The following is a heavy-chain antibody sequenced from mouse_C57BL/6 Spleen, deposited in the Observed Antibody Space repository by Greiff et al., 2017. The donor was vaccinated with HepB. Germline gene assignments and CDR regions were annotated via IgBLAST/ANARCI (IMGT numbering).Heavy chain of an antibody. CDR3: ARGEVYYAMDY. V-gene: IGHV3-1*01. CDR1: GYSITSGYD. J-gene: IGHJ4*01. CDR2: ISYSGST. Sequence: EVQLVESGPGMVKPSQSLSLTCTVTGYSITSGYDWHWIRHFPGNKLEWMGYISYSGSTNYNPSLKSRISITHDTSKNHFFLKLNSVTTEDTATYYCARGEVYYAMDYWGQGTSVTVSS.